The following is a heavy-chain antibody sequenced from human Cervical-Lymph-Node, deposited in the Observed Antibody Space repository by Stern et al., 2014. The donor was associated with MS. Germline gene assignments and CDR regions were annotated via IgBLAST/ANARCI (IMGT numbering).Heavy chain of an antibody. J-gene: IGHJ4*02. CDR3: SRHSDY. CDR2: IYYSGSP. CDR1: GDSISGNSYY. V-gene: IGHV4-39*01. Sequence: QLQLQESGPGLVKPSETLSLTCSVSGDSISGNSYYWDWIRQPPRKGLEWIGNIYYSGSPIYTPPPKSRSPIPVNRSKNQFPLKLSSVTAADTAVYFCSRHSDYWGQGTLVTVSS.